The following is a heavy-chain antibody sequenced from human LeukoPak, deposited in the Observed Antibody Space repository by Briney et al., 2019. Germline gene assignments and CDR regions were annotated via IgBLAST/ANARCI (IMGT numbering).Heavy chain of an antibody. J-gene: IGHJ4*02. Sequence: GGSLRLSCSASGFTFISYALHWVRQAPGKGLEYVSSLSSNGVSAKYADSVKGRFTISRDNSKNTLYLQMNSLRPEDTAIYYCVRGLNYYDSSEGFDYWGQGTLVTVSS. CDR3: VRGLNYYDSSEGFDY. D-gene: IGHD3-22*01. V-gene: IGHV3-64D*06. CDR1: GFTFISYA. CDR2: LSSNGVSA.